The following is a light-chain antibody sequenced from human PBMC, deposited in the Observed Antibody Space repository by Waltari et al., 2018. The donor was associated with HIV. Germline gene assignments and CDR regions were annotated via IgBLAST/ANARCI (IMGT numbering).Light chain of an antibody. CDR3: QQRSSWPLT. CDR1: QLVRSY. CDR2: DTS. V-gene: IGKV3-11*01. J-gene: IGKJ1*01. Sequence: EIVLTQSPATLSLSPGERAPLSCWASQLVRSYLAWYQQRPDQAPRLLIYDTSNRATGIPARFSGSGSGTDFTLTISSLEPEDFAVYYCQQRSSWPLTLGQGTNVEFK.